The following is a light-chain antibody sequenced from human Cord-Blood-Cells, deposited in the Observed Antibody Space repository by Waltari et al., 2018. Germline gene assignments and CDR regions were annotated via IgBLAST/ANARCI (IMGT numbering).Light chain of an antibody. CDR1: SSNIGAGYD. Sequence: QSVLTQPPSVSGAPGQRAAISCTGSSSNIGAGYDVNWYQQLPGTAPKLLIYGNTKRPSGVPDRFSGSKSGTSASLAITGLQAEDEADYYCQSYDSSLSGSVVFGGGTKLTVL. V-gene: IGLV1-40*01. CDR2: GNT. J-gene: IGLJ2*01. CDR3: QSYDSSLSGSVV.